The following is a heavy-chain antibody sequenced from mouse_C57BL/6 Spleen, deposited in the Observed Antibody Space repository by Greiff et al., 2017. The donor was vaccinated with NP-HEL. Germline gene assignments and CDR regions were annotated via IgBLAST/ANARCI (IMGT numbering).Heavy chain of an antibody. V-gene: IGHV1-82*01. CDR2: IYPGDGDT. CDR1: GYAFSSSW. Sequence: QVQLKQSGPELVKPGASVKISCKASGYAFSSSWMNWVKQRPGKGLEWIGRIYPGDGDTDYNGKFKGKATLTADKSSRTAYMQLSSLTSEDSAVYVCAREEEWVDGYYGFAYWGQGTLVTVSA. D-gene: IGHD2-3*01. J-gene: IGHJ3*01. CDR3: AREEEWVDGYYGFAY.